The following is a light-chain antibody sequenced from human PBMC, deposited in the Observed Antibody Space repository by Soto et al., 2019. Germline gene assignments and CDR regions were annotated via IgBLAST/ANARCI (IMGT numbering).Light chain of an antibody. V-gene: IGKV3-15*01. J-gene: IGKJ2*01. CDR3: QHYNNWSPYT. Sequence: ELVLPHSPVPLSVSXGEIATXSCXASQRVSSNVAWDQEKPSQGPKLLIYGAWARSSGIRTMFSGSGTEPEFTLTISSMQAEDFAVYCCQHYNNWSPYTLGQRTK. CDR1: QRVSSN. CDR2: GAW.